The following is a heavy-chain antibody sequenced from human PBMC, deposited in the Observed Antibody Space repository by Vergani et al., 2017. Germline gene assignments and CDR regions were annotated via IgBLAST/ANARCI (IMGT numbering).Heavy chain of an antibody. J-gene: IGHJ6*03. CDR1: GGSISSGGYS. CDR2: IYHSGST. D-gene: IGHD2-2*01. CDR3: ARGTPKRVPAAIYYYCDMDV. Sequence: QLQLQESGSGLVKPSQTLSLTCAVSGGSISSGGYSWSWIRQPPGKGLEWIGYIYHSGSTNYNPSLKSRVTISVDTSKNQFSLKLSSVTAADTAVYYCARGTPKRVPAAIYYYCDMDVWGKGTTVTVSS. V-gene: IGHV4-30-2*01.